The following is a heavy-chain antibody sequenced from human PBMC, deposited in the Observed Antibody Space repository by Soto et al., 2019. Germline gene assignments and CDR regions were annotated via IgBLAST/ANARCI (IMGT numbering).Heavy chain of an antibody. Sequence: QVQLVESGGGVVQPGRSLRLSCAASGFTFSSYGMHWVRQAPGKGLEWVAVIWYDGSNKYYADSVKGRFTISRDNSKNTLYLQMNSLRAEDTAVYYCARDLYESSSWYLALGYWGQGTLVTVSS. D-gene: IGHD6-13*01. J-gene: IGHJ4*02. V-gene: IGHV3-33*01. CDR2: IWYDGSNK. CDR3: ARDLYESSSWYLALGY. CDR1: GFTFSSYG.